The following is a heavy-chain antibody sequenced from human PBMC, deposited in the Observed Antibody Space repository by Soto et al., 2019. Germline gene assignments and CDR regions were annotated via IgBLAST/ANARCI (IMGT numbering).Heavy chain of an antibody. CDR3: ARRRGLAEPVDY. J-gene: IGHJ4*02. D-gene: IGHD6-13*01. CDR2: IYYTGTT. Sequence: PSETLSLTCAVSGGSISSGSYYWGWIRQPPGKGLEWIGSIYYTGTTYYNPSLKSRVTISVDTSKNQFSLKLSSVTAADTAVYYCARRRGLAEPVDYWGQGTLVTVSS. V-gene: IGHV4-39*01. CDR1: GGSISSGSYY.